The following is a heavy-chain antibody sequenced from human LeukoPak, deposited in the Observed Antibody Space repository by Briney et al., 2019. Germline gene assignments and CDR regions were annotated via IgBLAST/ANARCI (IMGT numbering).Heavy chain of an antibody. CDR2: ISYDGSNK. CDR1: GFTFSSYA. CDR3: AKEVGWFGELSVNWYLDL. Sequence: GRSLRLSCAASGFTFSSYAMHWVRQAPGKGLEWVAVISYDGSNKYYADSVKGRFTISRDNSKNTLYLQMNSLRAEDTAVYYCAKEVGWFGELSVNWYLDLWGRGTLVTVSS. D-gene: IGHD3-10*01. J-gene: IGHJ2*01. V-gene: IGHV3-30*04.